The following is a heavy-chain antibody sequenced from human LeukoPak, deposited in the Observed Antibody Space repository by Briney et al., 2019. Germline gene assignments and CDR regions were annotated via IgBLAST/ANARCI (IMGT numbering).Heavy chain of an antibody. CDR1: GFTFSSYG. J-gene: IGHJ5*02. CDR3: ANGGTYSSGP. V-gene: IGHV3-30*18. Sequence: GGSLRLTCAASGFTFSSYGMHWVRQAPGKGLEWVAVISYDGSNKYYADSVKGRFTISRDNSKNTLYLQINSLRAEDTAVYYCANGGTYSSGPWGQGTLATVSS. D-gene: IGHD3-22*01. CDR2: ISYDGSNK.